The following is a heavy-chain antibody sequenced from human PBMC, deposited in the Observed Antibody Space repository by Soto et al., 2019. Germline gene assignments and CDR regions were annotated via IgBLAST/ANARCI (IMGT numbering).Heavy chain of an antibody. CDR1: RITFSSFA. CDR3: AKDMASYCGGDCYLRAFDY. V-gene: IGHV3-9*01. CDR2: ISWNSGSI. Sequence: EVQLLESGGGLVQPGGSLRLSCDASRITFSSFAMSWVRQAPGKGLEWVSGISWNSGSIGYADSVKGRFTISRDNAKNSLYLQMNSLRAEDTALYYCAKDMASYCGGDCYLRAFDYWGQGTLVTVSS. D-gene: IGHD2-21*02. J-gene: IGHJ4*02.